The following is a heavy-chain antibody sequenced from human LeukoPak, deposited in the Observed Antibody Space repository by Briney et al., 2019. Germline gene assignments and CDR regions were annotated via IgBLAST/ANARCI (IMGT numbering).Heavy chain of an antibody. CDR1: GGSISSSSYY. D-gene: IGHD1-26*01. CDR3: ARKYSGSYSDY. CDR2: IYYSGST. J-gene: IGHJ4*02. Sequence: PSEPLSLTCTVSGGSISSSSYYWGWIRQPPGKGLEWIGSIYYSGSTYYNPSLKSRVTISVGTSKNQFSLKLSSVTAADTAVYYCARKYSGSYSDYWGQGTLVTVSS. V-gene: IGHV4-39*01.